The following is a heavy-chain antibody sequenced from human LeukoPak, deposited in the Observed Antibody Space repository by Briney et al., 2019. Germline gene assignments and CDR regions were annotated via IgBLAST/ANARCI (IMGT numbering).Heavy chain of an antibody. CDR2: INPSGGST. V-gene: IGHV1-46*01. CDR1: GYTFTSYY. Sequence: ASVKVSCKASGYTFTSYYMHWVRQAPGQGLEWMGIINPSGGSTSYAQKFQGRVTMTRDMSTSTVYMELSSLRSEDTAVYYCARDASGSYSSINWFDPWGQGTLVTVPS. D-gene: IGHD1-26*01. J-gene: IGHJ5*02. CDR3: ARDASGSYSSINWFDP.